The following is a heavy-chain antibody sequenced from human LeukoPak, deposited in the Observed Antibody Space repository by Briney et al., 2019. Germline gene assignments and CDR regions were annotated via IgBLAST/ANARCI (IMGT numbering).Heavy chain of an antibody. CDR3: GSISGGDDSSGYYLFDY. Sequence: GGSLRLSCAASGFTFSSYSMNWVRQAPGKGLEWVSSISSSSSYIYYADSVKGRFTISRDNAKNSLYLQMNSLRAEDTAVYYCGSISGGDDSSGYYLFDYWGQGTLVTVSS. V-gene: IGHV3-21*01. D-gene: IGHD3-22*01. CDR1: GFTFSSYS. J-gene: IGHJ4*02. CDR2: ISSSSSYI.